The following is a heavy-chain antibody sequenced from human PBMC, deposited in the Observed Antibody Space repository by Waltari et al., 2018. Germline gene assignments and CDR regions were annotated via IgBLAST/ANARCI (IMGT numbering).Heavy chain of an antibody. CDR3: ARSKTYYYGSGIPRGWFDP. D-gene: IGHD3-10*01. CDR2: IIPIFGTA. CDR1: GGTFSSYA. Sequence: QVQLVQSGAEVKKPGSSVKVSCKPSGGTFSSYAISWVRQLTGHGLEWMGRIIPIFGTANYAQKFQGRVTITADKSTSTAYMELSSLRPEDTAVYYCARSKTYYYGSGIPRGWFDPWGQGTLVTVSS. J-gene: IGHJ5*02. V-gene: IGHV1-69*08.